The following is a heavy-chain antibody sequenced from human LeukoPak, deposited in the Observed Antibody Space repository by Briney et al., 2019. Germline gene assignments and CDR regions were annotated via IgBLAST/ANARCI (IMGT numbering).Heavy chain of an antibody. J-gene: IGHJ4*02. Sequence: PGGSLRLSCAASGFTFSSYAMHWVRQAPGKGLEYVSAISSNGGSTYYANSVKGRFTISRDNSKNTLYLQMGSLRAEDMAVYYCARVYSSGWLVAKGYYFDYWGQGTLVTVSS. D-gene: IGHD6-19*01. CDR3: ARVYSSGWLVAKGYYFDY. CDR2: ISSNGGST. V-gene: IGHV3-64*01. CDR1: GFTFSSYA.